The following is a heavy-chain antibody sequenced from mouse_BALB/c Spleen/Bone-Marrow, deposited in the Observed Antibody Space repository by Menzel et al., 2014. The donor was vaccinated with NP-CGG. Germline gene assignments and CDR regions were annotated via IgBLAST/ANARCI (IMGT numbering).Heavy chain of an antibody. CDR3: ASTAGTQYDYFAY. D-gene: IGHD1-2*01. Sequence: VQLQQSGPELVRPGVSVKISCKGFGYTFTGYAIHWVKQSHAKTLEWIGVISSYSGNTNYNQKFKGRATMTVDKSSSTAYIELARLTSEDSAIYYCASTAGTQYDYFAYWGQGTTLTVSS. J-gene: IGHJ2*01. V-gene: IGHV1-67*01. CDR2: ISSYSGNT. CDR1: GYTFTGYA.